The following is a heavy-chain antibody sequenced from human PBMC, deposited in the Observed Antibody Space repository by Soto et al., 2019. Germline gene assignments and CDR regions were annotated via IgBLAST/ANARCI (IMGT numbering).Heavy chain of an antibody. CDR1: GFTFSSFW. CDR2: INTDGSST. CDR3: AKRGVDTFGLSY. V-gene: IGHV3-74*01. J-gene: IGHJ4*02. D-gene: IGHD3-10*01. Sequence: VQLVEPGGGLVQPGGSLRLSCAVSGFTFSSFWMHWVRQAPGEGLVLVSRINTDGSSTSYADSVKGRFTISRDNAKNTLYLQMNSLRVEETAMYYCAKRGVDTFGLSYWGQGTLVTVSS.